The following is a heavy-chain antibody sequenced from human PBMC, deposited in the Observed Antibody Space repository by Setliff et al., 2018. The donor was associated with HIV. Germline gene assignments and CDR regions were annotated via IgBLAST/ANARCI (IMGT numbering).Heavy chain of an antibody. V-gene: IGHV4-59*12. CDR2: VYYSGGT. Sequence: PSETLSLTCSVSGGSISSYYWSWIRQPPGKGLEWIGCVYYSGGTNYNPSLRSRVTMSIDTSKSHFSLNLNSVTAADTAVYYCARGTTSITFDYWSQGTLVTVSS. D-gene: IGHD1-1*01. CDR1: GGSISSYY. J-gene: IGHJ4*02. CDR3: ARGTTSITFDY.